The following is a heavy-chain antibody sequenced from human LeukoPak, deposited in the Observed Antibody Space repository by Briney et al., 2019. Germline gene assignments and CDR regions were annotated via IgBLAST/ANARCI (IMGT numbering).Heavy chain of an antibody. D-gene: IGHD3-22*01. J-gene: IGHJ1*01. CDR2: IIPILGIA. Sequence: RASVKVSCKASGGTFSSYAISWVRQAPGQGLEWMGRIIPILGIANYAQKFQGRVTITADKSTSTAYMELSSLRSEDTAVYYCATAPYSSGSFQHWGQGTLVTVSS. CDR3: ATAPYSSGSFQH. V-gene: IGHV1-69*04. CDR1: GGTFSSYA.